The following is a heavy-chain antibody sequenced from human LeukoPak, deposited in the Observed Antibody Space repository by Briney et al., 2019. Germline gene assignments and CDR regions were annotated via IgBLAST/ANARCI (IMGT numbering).Heavy chain of an antibody. Sequence: GRSLRLSCAASGFTFSSYGMYWVRQAPGKGLEWMAVISYNGSKKYYEDSVKGRFTVSRDNSKNTLYLQMNSLRAEDTAVYYCATGFFYFYYMDVWGKGPRSPSP. V-gene: IGHV3-30*03. CDR3: ATGFFYFYYMDV. J-gene: IGHJ6*03. CDR1: GFTFSSYG. CDR2: ISYNGSKK. D-gene: IGHD1-1*01.